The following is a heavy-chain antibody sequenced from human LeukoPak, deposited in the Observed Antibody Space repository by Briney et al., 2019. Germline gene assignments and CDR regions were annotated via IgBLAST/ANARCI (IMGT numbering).Heavy chain of an antibody. CDR3: ASTRGFLYDILTEDWFDP. D-gene: IGHD3-9*01. J-gene: IGHJ5*02. CDR2: ISTNTGNP. Sequence: ASVKVSCKASGYTFTSYAMNWVRQAPGQGLEWMGWISTNTGNPTYAQGFTGRFVFSLDTSVSTAYLQISSLKAEDTAVYYCASTRGFLYDILTEDWFDPWGQGTLVTVSS. CDR1: GYTFTSYA. V-gene: IGHV7-4-1*02.